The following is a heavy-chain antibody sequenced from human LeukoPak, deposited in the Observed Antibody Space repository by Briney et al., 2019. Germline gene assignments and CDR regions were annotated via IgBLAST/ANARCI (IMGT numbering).Heavy chain of an antibody. V-gene: IGHV3-23*01. J-gene: IGHJ4*02. CDR1: GFTFSTCA. D-gene: IGHD3-9*01. CDR2: ISGSGATT. CDR3: AKEVSNDILTPFDS. Sequence: GGSLRLSCAASGFTFSTCAMSWVRQAPGKGLEWVSSISGSGATTYYVDPVKGRFIISRDNSKNTLYLQMNSLRAEDTAVYYCAKEVSNDILTPFDSWGQGSLVTVSS.